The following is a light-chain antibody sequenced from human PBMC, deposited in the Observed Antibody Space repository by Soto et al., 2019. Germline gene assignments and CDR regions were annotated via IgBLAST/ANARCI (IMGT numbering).Light chain of an antibody. CDR1: SSNIGAGYD. CDR2: GNS. J-gene: IGLJ1*01. CDR3: QSYDSSLSVYV. Sequence: QSALTQPPSVSGAPGQRVTLSCTGSSSNIGAGYDVHWYQQLPGTAPKLLIYGNSNRPSGVPDRFSGSKSGTSASLAITGLQAEDEADYYCQSYDSSLSVYVFGTGTKV. V-gene: IGLV1-40*01.